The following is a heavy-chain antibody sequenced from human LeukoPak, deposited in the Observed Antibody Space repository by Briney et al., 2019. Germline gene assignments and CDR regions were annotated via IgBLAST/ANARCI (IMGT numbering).Heavy chain of an antibody. CDR3: SAGYSSGLPFDY. CDR1: GYTFTSYG. CDR2: ISAYNGNT. V-gene: IGHV1-18*04. Sequence: ASVKVSCKASGYTFTSYGISWVRQAPGQGLEWMGWISAYNGNTNYAQKLQGRVTMTTDTSTSTAYMELRSLRSDDTAVYYCSAGYSSGLPFDYWGQRTLVTVSS. D-gene: IGHD6-19*01. J-gene: IGHJ4*02.